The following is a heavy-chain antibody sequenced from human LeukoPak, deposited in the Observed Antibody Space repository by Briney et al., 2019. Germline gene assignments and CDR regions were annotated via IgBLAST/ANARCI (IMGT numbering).Heavy chain of an antibody. J-gene: IGHJ6*03. CDR3: ASGRLLYYYYYMDV. D-gene: IGHD3-22*01. CDR2: INPHSGGT. V-gene: IGHV1-2*02. Sequence: ASVKVSCTASGYTFTGYYIQWVRQAPGRGLEWMGWINPHSGGTNYAQEFQGRVTMTRDTSISTAYMELSRLRSDDTAVYYCASGRLLYYYYYMDVWGKGTTVTVSS. CDR1: GYTFTGYY.